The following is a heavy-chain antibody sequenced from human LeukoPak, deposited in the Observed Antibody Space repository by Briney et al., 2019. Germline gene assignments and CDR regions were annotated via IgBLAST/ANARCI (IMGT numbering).Heavy chain of an antibody. J-gene: IGHJ3*02. CDR3: ARGGLVRGSLNSLTGFDI. D-gene: IGHD3-10*01. Sequence: SQTLSLTCDISGDSDSSARAGWNWIRQSPSRAVEWLGRIYYRSQWYNDDAVSVKSRITINPDTAKNQFSLHQNSVTPDDTALYYCARGGLVRGSLNSLTGFDIWGQGTMVTVSS. CDR1: GDSDSSARAG. V-gene: IGHV6-1*01. CDR2: IYYRSQWYN.